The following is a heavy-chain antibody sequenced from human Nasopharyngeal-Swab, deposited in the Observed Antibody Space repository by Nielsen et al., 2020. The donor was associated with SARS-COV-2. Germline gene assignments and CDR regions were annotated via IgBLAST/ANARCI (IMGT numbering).Heavy chain of an antibody. V-gene: IGHV3-48*01. CDR2: ISSSGSTI. J-gene: IGHJ4*02. CDR3: AGDPRLRYFDY. Sequence: VRQAPGKGLEWVSYISSSGSTIYYADSVKGRFTISRDNSKNTLYLQMNSLRAEDTAIYYCAGDPRLRYFDYWGQGTLVTVSS. D-gene: IGHD3-16*01.